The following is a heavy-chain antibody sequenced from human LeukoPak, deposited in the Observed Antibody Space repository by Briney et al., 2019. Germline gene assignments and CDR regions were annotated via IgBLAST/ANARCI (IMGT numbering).Heavy chain of an antibody. V-gene: IGHV3-30*18. Sequence: QPGGSLRLSCAASGFTFSSYGMHWVRQAPGKGLEWVAVISYDGSNRYYADSVKGRFTISRDTSKNTLYLQMNSLTADDTAVYYCAKDDAWLRFGEWSQGTLVTVSS. CDR3: AKDDAWLRFGE. D-gene: IGHD3-10*01. J-gene: IGHJ4*02. CDR1: GFTFSSYG. CDR2: ISYDGSNR.